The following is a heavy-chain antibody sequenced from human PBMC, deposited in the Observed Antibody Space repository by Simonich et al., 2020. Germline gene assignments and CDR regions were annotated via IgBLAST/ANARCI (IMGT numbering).Heavy chain of an antibody. D-gene: IGHD1-1*01. CDR1: GYTFTSYG. J-gene: IGHJ3*02. CDR2: ISANKGNT. CDR3: ARSTTGTTAFDI. V-gene: IGHV1-18*01. Sequence: QVQLVQSGAEVKKPGASVKVSCKASGYTFTSYGISWVRQAPGQGLEWMGGISANKGNTNYAQKLQGRVTMTTDTATSTAYMELRSLRSDDTAVYYCARSTTGTTAFDIWGQGTMVTVSS.